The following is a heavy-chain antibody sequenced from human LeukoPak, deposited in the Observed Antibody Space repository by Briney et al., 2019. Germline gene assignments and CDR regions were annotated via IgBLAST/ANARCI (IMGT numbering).Heavy chain of an antibody. CDR2: ISAYNGNT. J-gene: IGHJ4*02. V-gene: IGHV1-18*01. D-gene: IGHD3-22*01. CDR3: ARARPTYYYDSSGYSS. Sequence: ASVKVSCKASGGTFSSYAISWVRQAPGQGLEWMGWISAYNGNTNYAQKLQGRVTMTTDTSTSTAYMELRSLRSDDTAVYYCARARPTYYYDSSGYSSWGQGTLVTVSS. CDR1: GGTFSSYA.